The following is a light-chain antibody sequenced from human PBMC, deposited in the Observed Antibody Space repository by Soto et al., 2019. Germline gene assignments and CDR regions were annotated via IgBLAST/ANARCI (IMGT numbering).Light chain of an antibody. CDR1: QSVSNNY. CDR2: GST. V-gene: IGKV3-20*01. J-gene: IGKJ2*01. Sequence: EVVLTQSPGTLSLSPGERATLSCRASQSVSNNYLAWYQQKPGQSPKLLIFGSTDRATGIPDRFSGSGSGTDFPLTISRLAPEDFAVYYCHQYGSSPPYTFGQGTKLEIK. CDR3: HQYGSSPPYT.